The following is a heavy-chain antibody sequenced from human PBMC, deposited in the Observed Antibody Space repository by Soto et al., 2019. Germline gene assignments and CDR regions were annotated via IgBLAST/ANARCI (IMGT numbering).Heavy chain of an antibody. Sequence: PSEPLSPPCAVYGGSFSGNYWSWIRQPPGKGLEWIGEINHSGSTNYNPSLKSRVTISVDTSKNQFSLKLSSVTAADTAVYYCARGNQYYYGSGSYYNNWFDPWGQGTLVTVSS. CDR1: GGSFSGNY. CDR2: INHSGST. J-gene: IGHJ5*02. V-gene: IGHV4-34*01. D-gene: IGHD3-10*01. CDR3: ARGNQYYYGSGSYYNNWFDP.